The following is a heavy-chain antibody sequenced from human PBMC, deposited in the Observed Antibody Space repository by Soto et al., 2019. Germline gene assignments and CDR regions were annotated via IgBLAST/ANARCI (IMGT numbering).Heavy chain of an antibody. CDR2: ISYAGYNK. D-gene: IGHD5-12*01. J-gene: IGHJ4*02. CDR1: GFTFSSYA. CDR3: ASDIVANDCSGNSFDY. V-gene: IGHV3-30*03. Sequence: QVQLVESGGGVVQPGRSLRLSCAASGFTFSSYAMHWVRQAPGKGLEWVAVISYAGYNKYYADSVKGRFTISRDNSKNTVYLQMNSLRAEDTAVYYCASDIVANDCSGNSFDYWGQGTLVTVSS.